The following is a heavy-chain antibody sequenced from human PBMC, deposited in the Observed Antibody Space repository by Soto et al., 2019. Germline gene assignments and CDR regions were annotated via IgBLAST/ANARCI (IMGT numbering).Heavy chain of an antibody. CDR3: ARDLPYYYGSGSYEDY. Sequence: QVQLVQSGAEVKKPGASVKVSCKASSYTFTSYAISCVRQAPGQGLEWMGWITAYNGNTNYAQKLQGRVTMTTDTSTSTAYMELRSLRSDDTAVYYCARDLPYYYGSGSYEDYWGQGTLVTVSS. V-gene: IGHV1-18*01. J-gene: IGHJ4*02. CDR1: SYTFTSYA. CDR2: ITAYNGNT. D-gene: IGHD3-10*01.